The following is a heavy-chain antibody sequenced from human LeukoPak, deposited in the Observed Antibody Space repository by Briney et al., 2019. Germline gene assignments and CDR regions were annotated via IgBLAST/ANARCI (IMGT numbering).Heavy chain of an antibody. J-gene: IGHJ3*02. CDR3: ARDLQWELPRGDAFDI. Sequence: ASVKVSCKASGYTFTGYYMHWVRQAPGQGLEWMVWINPKSGGINYAQKFQGRVTMTRDTSISTGYMEMSSLISDDTAVYYCARDLQWELPRGDAFDIWGQGTMITVSS. CDR2: INPKSGGI. CDR1: GYTFTGYY. V-gene: IGHV1-2*02. D-gene: IGHD1-26*01.